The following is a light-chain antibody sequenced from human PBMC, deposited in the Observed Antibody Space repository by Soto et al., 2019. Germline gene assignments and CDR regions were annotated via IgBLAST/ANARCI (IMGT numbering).Light chain of an antibody. CDR2: DVS. V-gene: IGLV2-14*01. Sequence: QSALTQPASVSGSPGQSITISCTGTSSDVGGYNYVSWYQQHPGKAPKLMIYDVSNRPSGVSNRFSGSKSGNTASLTISGLQAEAAADYYCSSYTSSNTYVFGTGTKLTVL. CDR3: SSYTSSNTYV. J-gene: IGLJ1*01. CDR1: SSDVGGYNY.